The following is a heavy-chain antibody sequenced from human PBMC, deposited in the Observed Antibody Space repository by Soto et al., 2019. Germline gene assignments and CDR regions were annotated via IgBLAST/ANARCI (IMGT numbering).Heavy chain of an antibody. Sequence: EVQLVESGGGLVKPGGSLRLSCADSGFIFSNAWMNWVRQAPGKGLEWVGRIKSKNDGGTTEYAAPVKGRVTIARDDSKNTLYPLINSLKTEDTAVYYCTIGVLLWFEELDDWGQGTLVTVSA. CDR2: IKSKNDGGTT. V-gene: IGHV3-15*07. CDR3: TIGVLLWFEELDD. J-gene: IGHJ4*02. CDR1: GFIFSNAW. D-gene: IGHD3-10*01.